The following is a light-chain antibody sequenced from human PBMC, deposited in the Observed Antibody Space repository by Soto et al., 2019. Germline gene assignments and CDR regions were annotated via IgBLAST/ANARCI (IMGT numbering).Light chain of an antibody. CDR1: EGISTW. V-gene: IGKV1-5*03. J-gene: IGKJ2*01. Sequence: DIQMTQSPSTLPAFVGDRVTITCRASEGISTWLAWYQQKPGKAPKLLIYEVSSLESGVPSRFSGSGSGTEFTLTISSLQPDDFATYYCQQYSSYLYTFGQGTRLEI. CDR2: EVS. CDR3: QQYSSYLYT.